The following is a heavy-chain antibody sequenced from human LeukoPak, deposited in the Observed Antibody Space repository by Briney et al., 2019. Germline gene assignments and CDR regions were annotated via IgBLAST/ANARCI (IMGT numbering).Heavy chain of an antibody. CDR2: IRTRAKGYTT. CDR3: ARVGDYYDTRGFSSDAFDI. CDR1: RFTFSDHY. Sequence: GGSLRLSCAASRFTFSDHYMDWVRQAPGKGLEWVARIRTRAKGYTTQYAPSVRDRFSISRDDSTNSVYLQMNSLKTEDTAVYFCARVGDYYDTRGFSSDAFDIWGLGTMVTVAP. D-gene: IGHD3-22*01. J-gene: IGHJ3*02. V-gene: IGHV3-72*01.